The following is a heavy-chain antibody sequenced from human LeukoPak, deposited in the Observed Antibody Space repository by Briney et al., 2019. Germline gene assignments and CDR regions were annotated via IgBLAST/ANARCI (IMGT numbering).Heavy chain of an antibody. CDR2: ISWNSGNI. Sequence: GGSLRLSCAASGFIFDDYTLHWVRQAPGKGLEWVSGISWNSGNIGYADSVKGRFTISRDNAKNSLYLQMNSLRAEDTALYYCAKAAVYYYDSSGYPSFDYWGQGTLVTVSS. J-gene: IGHJ4*02. D-gene: IGHD3-22*01. V-gene: IGHV3-9*01. CDR3: AKAAVYYYDSSGYPSFDY. CDR1: GFIFDDYT.